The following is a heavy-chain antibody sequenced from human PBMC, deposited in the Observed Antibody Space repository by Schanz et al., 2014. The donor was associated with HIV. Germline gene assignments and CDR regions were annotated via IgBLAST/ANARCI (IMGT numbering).Heavy chain of an antibody. CDR3: AKGRVSDSPLFDY. J-gene: IGHJ4*02. CDR2: ISISGETT. CDR1: GFTFSTKG. V-gene: IGHV3-NL1*01. Sequence: QVQLVESGGGVVQPGRSLRLSCAASGFTFSTKGMHWVRQAPGKGLEWVSGISISGETTFYADSVKGRFTISRDNSKNMLYLQMRSLRGQDTAVYFCAKGRVSDSPLFDYWGQGTLVTVSS.